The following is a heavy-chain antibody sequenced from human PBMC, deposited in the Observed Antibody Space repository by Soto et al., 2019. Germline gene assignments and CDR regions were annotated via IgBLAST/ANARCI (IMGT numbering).Heavy chain of an antibody. V-gene: IGHV3-53*01. D-gene: IGHD1-26*01. CDR1: GFTVSSHY. Sequence: EVQLVESGGGLIQPGGSLRLSCAASGFTVSSHYMSWVRQAPGKGLEWVSVIYSGGSTYYADSVKGRFTISRDNSKNTLYLQMNSLRAEDTAVYYCARFAVGARVFDYWGQGTLVTVSS. J-gene: IGHJ4*02. CDR2: IYSGGST. CDR3: ARFAVGARVFDY.